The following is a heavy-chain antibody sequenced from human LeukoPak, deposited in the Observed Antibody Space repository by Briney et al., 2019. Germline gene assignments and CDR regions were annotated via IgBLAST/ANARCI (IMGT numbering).Heavy chain of an antibody. V-gene: IGHV3-48*01. D-gene: IGHD6-19*01. CDR1: GFTFSSYA. Sequence: GGSLRLSCAASGFTFSSYAMNWVRQAPGKGLEWVSYISSSSTIYYADSVKGRFTISRDNAKNSLYLQMNSLRAEDTAVYYCARDPNEVAVAGTFYFDYWGQGTLVTVSS. J-gene: IGHJ4*02. CDR3: ARDPNEVAVAGTFYFDY. CDR2: ISSSSTI.